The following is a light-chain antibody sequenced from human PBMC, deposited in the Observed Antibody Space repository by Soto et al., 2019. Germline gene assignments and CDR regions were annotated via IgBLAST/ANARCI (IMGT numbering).Light chain of an antibody. J-gene: IGKJ1*01. CDR1: QSVNNN. V-gene: IGKV3-15*01. CDR2: GAS. CDR3: QQSNNWPPWT. Sequence: EIVMTQSPSTLSGSPGERATLSCRSSQSVNNNLAWYQQKPGQAPRLLIFGASTRATGIPARFSGSGSGTEFTLTISSLQSEDFAVYYCQQSNNWPPWTFGQGTKVDIK.